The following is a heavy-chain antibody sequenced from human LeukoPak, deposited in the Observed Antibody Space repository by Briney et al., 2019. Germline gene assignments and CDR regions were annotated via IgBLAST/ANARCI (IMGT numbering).Heavy chain of an antibody. J-gene: IGHJ6*03. V-gene: IGHV3-30*18. D-gene: IGHD6-19*01. CDR1: GFTFSSYG. CDR2: ISYDGSNK. Sequence: GGSLRLSCAASGFTFSSYGMHWVRQAPGKGLEWVAVISYDGSNKYYADSVKGRFTISRDNSKNTLYLQMNSLRAEDTAVYYCAKDFYSSGWYDYYHYYYMDVWGKGTTVTVSS. CDR3: AKDFYSSGWYDYYHYYYMDV.